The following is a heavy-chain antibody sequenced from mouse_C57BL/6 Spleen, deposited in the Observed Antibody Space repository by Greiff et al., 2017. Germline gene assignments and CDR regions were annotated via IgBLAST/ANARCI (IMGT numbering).Heavy chain of an antibody. CDR1: GYTFTSYW. Sequence: QVQLQQSGAELVMPGASVKLSCKASGYTFTSYWMHWVKQRPGQGLEWIGEIDPSDSYTNYNQKFKGKSTLTVDKSSSTAYMQLSSLTSEDSAVYYCARKWGYGYDSFAYWGQGTLVTVSA. CDR3: ARKWGYGYDSFAY. CDR2: IDPSDSYT. V-gene: IGHV1-69*01. D-gene: IGHD2-2*01. J-gene: IGHJ3*01.